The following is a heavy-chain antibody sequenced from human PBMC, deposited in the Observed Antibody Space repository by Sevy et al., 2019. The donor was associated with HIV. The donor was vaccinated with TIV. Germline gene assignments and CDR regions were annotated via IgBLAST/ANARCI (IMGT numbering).Heavy chain of an antibody. CDR1: GGTFGSYA. CDR3: ARELCSGTTCYLNWFDT. V-gene: IGHV1-69*13. D-gene: IGHD2-15*01. CDR2: VIPIFGTP. Sequence: ASVKVSCKASGGTFGSYAISWVRQAPGQGLEWMGRVIPIFGTPNYAQKFQGRVTITAHESTSTAYMELSSLRSEDTAIYYCARELCSGTTCYLNWFDTLGQGTLVTVSS. J-gene: IGHJ5*02.